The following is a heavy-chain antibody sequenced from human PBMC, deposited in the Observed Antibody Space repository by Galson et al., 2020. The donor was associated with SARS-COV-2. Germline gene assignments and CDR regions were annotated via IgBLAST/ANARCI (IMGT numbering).Heavy chain of an antibody. CDR3: ARGPGGSYYFDY. D-gene: IGHD5-12*01. CDR1: GGSFSGYY. Sequence: LSLTCAVYGGSFSGYYWSWIRQPPGKGLEWIGEINHSGSTNYNPSLKSRVTISVDTSKNQFSLKLSSVTAADTAVYYCARGPGGSYYFDYWGQGTLVTVSS. J-gene: IGHJ4*02. V-gene: IGHV4-34*01. CDR2: INHSGST.